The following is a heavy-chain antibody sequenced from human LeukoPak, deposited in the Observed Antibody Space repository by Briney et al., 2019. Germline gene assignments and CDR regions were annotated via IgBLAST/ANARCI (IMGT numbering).Heavy chain of an antibody. V-gene: IGHV1-46*01. Sequence: ASVKVSCEASGYTFSHYFINWVRQAPGQGLEWMGLINPSGGATTYAQNFQGRVTMTSDMSTSTVYMELSSLRSEDTAVYYCARVDSTLGDWGQGTLATVSS. CDR1: GYTFSHYF. J-gene: IGHJ4*02. CDR2: INPSGGAT. CDR3: ARVDSTLGD. D-gene: IGHD6-13*01.